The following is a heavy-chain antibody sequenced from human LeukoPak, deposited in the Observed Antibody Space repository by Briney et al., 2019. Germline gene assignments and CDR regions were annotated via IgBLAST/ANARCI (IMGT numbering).Heavy chain of an antibody. CDR3: ARDRKGVYSPFDY. J-gene: IGHJ4*02. CDR2: ISWNSGSI. D-gene: IGHD2-8*01. CDR1: GFTFGGYA. V-gene: IGHV3-9*01. Sequence: GESLRLSCATSGFTFGGYAIHRHQQATNNGLTWDSGISWNSGSIGYADSVKGRFTISRDNSKNTLYLQTNSLRAEDTAVYYCARDRKGVYSPFDYWGQGTLVTVSS.